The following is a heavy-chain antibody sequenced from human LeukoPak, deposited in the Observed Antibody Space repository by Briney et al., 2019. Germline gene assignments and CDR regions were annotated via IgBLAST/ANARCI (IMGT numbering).Heavy chain of an antibody. CDR3: ARGRGGTFPYFYYYYYYYMDV. D-gene: IGHD1-1*01. CDR1: GGSFSGYY. V-gene: IGHV4-34*01. J-gene: IGHJ6*03. CDR2: INHSGST. Sequence: SETLSLTCAVYGGSFSGYYWSWIRQRPGKGLEWIGEINHSGSTNCNPSLKSRVTISVDTSKNQFSLKLSSVTAADTAVYYCARGRGGTFPYFYYYYYYYMDVWGKGTTVTVSS.